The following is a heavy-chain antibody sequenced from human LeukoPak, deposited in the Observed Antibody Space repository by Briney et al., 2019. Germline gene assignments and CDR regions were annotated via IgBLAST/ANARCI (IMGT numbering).Heavy chain of an antibody. CDR2: ISSSSSTI. D-gene: IGHD5-18*01. CDR1: GFTFNTYN. Sequence: GGSLRLSCAASGFTFNTYNMIWLRQAPGKGLEWLSYISSSSSTILYADSVKGRFTISRDNAKNSLYLQMNSLRAEDTAVYYCARGGPRDGYDYWGQGTLVTVSS. J-gene: IGHJ4*02. CDR3: ARGGPRDGYDY. V-gene: IGHV3-48*04.